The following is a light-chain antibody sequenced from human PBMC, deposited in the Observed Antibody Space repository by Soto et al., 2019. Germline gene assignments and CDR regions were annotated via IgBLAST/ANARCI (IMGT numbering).Light chain of an antibody. CDR2: DVS. CDR1: SSDVGGYNH. V-gene: IGLV2-14*03. Sequence: QSALTQPASVSGSPGQSITISCTGTSSDVGGYNHVSWFQQHPGKAPKLMIYDVSHRSSGVSDRFSGSKSGNTASLTISGLQAEDEADYYCSSYSSSNSYVFGTGTKLTVL. J-gene: IGLJ1*01. CDR3: SSYSSSNSYV.